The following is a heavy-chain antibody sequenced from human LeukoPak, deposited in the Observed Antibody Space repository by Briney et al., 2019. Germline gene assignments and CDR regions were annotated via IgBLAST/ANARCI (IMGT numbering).Heavy chain of an antibody. J-gene: IGHJ4*02. Sequence: ASVKVSCKASGYTFTGYYMHWVRQAPGQGLEWMGWVSAYSDNTNYAQKFQGRVTMTTDTSTSTAYMELRSLSSDDTALYYCARGAGGSSYYFDYWGQGTPVTVSS. V-gene: IGHV1-18*04. CDR2: VSAYSDNT. D-gene: IGHD1-26*01. CDR3: ARGAGGSSYYFDY. CDR1: GYTFTGYY.